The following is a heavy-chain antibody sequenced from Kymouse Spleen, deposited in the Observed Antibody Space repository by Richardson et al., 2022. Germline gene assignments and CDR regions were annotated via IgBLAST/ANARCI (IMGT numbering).Heavy chain of an antibody. V-gene: IGHV3-33*01. Sequence: QVQLVESGGGVVQPGRSLRLSCAASGFTFSSYGMHWVRQAPGKGLEWVAVIWYDGSNKYYADSVKGRFTISRDNSKNTLYLQMNSLRAEDTAVYYCANSGYSSSWSFDYWGQGTLVTVSS. J-gene: IGHJ4*02. CDR2: IWYDGSNK. CDR1: GFTFSSYG. D-gene: IGHD6-13*01. CDR3: ANSGYSSSWSFDY.